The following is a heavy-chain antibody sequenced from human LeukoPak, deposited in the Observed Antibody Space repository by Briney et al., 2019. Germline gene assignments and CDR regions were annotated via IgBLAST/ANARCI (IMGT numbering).Heavy chain of an antibody. CDR1: GFTFSSYS. Sequence: GGSLRLSCAASGFTFSSYSMHWVRQAPGKGLEWVAVISYDGINKYYADSVKGRFTASRDNSKNTLYLQMNSLRTEDTAVYYCARDPLDSSGLMNWFDPWGQGTLVTVSS. CDR3: ARDPLDSSGLMNWFDP. J-gene: IGHJ5*02. V-gene: IGHV3-30-3*01. D-gene: IGHD3-22*01. CDR2: ISYDGINK.